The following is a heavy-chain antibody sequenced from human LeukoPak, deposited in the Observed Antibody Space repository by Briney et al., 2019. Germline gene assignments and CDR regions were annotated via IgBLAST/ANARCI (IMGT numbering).Heavy chain of an antibody. D-gene: IGHD4-17*01. J-gene: IGHJ4*02. CDR1: GGSLSGYY. Sequence: SETLFLTCAVYGGSLSGYYWSWIRQPPGKGLEWIGEINHSGSTNYNPSLKSRVTISVDTSKDQFSLKLSSVTAADTAVYYCARGPTVTTLNYWGQGTLVTVSS. CDR2: INHSGST. V-gene: IGHV4-34*01. CDR3: ARGPTVTTLNY.